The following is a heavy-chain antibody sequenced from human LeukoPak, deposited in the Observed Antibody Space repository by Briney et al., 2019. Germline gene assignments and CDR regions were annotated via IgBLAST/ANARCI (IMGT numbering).Heavy chain of an antibody. D-gene: IGHD2-21*02. J-gene: IGHJ4*02. CDR2: ISSSSNTI. Sequence: PGGSLRLSCAASGFTFSSYSMNWVRQAPGKGLEWVSYISSSSNTIYYADSVKGRFTISRDNAKNSLYLQMNSLRAEDTAVYYCARDLGVVTAYDYWGQGTLVTVSS. CDR1: GFTFSSYS. V-gene: IGHV3-48*01. CDR3: ARDLGVVTAYDY.